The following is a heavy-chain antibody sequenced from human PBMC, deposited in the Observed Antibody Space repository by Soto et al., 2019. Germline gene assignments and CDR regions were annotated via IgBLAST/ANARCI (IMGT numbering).Heavy chain of an antibody. CDR3: AASAPPATNYYYAMDV. CDR2: FYDSGST. J-gene: IGHJ6*02. V-gene: IGHV4-61*01. D-gene: IGHD5-12*01. CDR1: GGSVSGGSVY. Sequence: SETLSLTCTVSGGSVSGGSVYWSWIRRPPGKGLEWIGYFYDSGSTNYNPSLRSRVTMSVDTSKNQFSLKLSSVTAADTAVYYCAASAPPATNYYYAMDVWGQGTTVTAP.